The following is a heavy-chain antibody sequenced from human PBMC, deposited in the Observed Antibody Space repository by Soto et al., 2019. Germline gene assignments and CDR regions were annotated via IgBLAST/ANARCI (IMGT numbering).Heavy chain of an antibody. CDR1: GGYFSGYY. J-gene: IGHJ4*02. CDR3: ARAQRIVTAASGIRDFDY. Sequence: SETLSLTCAVYGGYFSGYYWSWIRQPPGKGLEWIGEINHSGSTNYNPSLKSRVTISVDTSKNRFSLKLSSVTAADTAVYYCARAQRIVTAASGIRDFDYWGQGTQVNVSS. V-gene: IGHV4-34*01. CDR2: INHSGST. D-gene: IGHD3-16*02.